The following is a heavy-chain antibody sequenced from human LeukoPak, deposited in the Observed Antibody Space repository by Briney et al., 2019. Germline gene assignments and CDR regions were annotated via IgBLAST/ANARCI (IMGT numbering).Heavy chain of an antibody. CDR1: GFTFSSYE. CDR3: ARAKPKNMVRGLIMRRESRYYFDY. D-gene: IGHD3-10*01. J-gene: IGHJ4*02. CDR2: ISSSGSTI. V-gene: IGHV3-48*03. Sequence: AGGSLRLSCAASGFTFSSYEMNWVRQAPGKGLEWVSYISSSGSTIYYADSVKGRFTISRDNSKSTLYIQMNSLRAEDTAVYYCARAKPKNMVRGLIMRRESRYYFDYWGQGTLVTVSS.